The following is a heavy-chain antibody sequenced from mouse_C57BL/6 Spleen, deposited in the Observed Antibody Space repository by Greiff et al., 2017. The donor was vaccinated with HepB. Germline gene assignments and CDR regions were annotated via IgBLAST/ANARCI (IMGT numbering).Heavy chain of an antibody. Sequence: QVQLQQSGAELVKPGASVKISCKASGYAFSSYWMNWVKQRPGKGLEWIGQIYPGDGDTNYNGKFKGKATLTADKSSSTAYMQLSSLTSEDSAVYCCSRGGVTTGMDYWGQGTSVTVSS. V-gene: IGHV1-80*01. CDR2: IYPGDGDT. CDR1: GYAFSSYW. J-gene: IGHJ4*01. CDR3: SRGGVTTGMDY. D-gene: IGHD2-2*01.